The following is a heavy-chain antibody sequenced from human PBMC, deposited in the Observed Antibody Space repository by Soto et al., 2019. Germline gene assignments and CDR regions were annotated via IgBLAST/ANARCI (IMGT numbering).Heavy chain of an antibody. D-gene: IGHD6-13*01. J-gene: IGHJ6*02. CDR3: ARGRDSSSWYISYYYYGMDV. CDR1: GGSFSGYY. V-gene: IGHV4-34*01. Sequence: QVQLQQWGAGLLKPSETLSLTCAVYGGSFSGYYWSGIRQPPGKGLEWMGEVNHSGSTNYNPSLKSRVTIAVDTSKNQFSLKLRSVTAADTAVSYCARGRDSSSWYISYYYYGMDVWGQGSTVTVSS. CDR2: VNHSGST.